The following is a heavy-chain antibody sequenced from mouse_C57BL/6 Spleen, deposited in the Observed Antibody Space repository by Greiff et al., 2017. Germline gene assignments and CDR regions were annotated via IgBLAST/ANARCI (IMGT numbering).Heavy chain of an antibody. CDR3: AREEGYDGYYDY. D-gene: IGHD2-3*01. Sequence: ESGPGLVKPSQSLSLTCSVTGYSIPSGYYWNWIRQFPGNKLEWMGYISYDGSNNYNPSLKNRISITRDTSKNQFFLKLNSVTTEDTATYYCAREEGYDGYYDYWGQGTTLTVSS. CDR2: ISYDGSN. J-gene: IGHJ2*01. V-gene: IGHV3-6*01. CDR1: GYSIPSGYY.